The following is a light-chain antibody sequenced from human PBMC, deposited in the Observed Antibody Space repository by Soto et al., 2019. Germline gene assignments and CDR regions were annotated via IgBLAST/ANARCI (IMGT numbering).Light chain of an antibody. J-gene: IGLJ1*01. V-gene: IGLV2-14*03. CDR1: SSDVGAYNY. CDR3: SSYTSRNTLH. Sequence: QSVLTQPASVSGSPGQSITISCTGSSSDVGAYNYVSWYQQHPGKAPKLMIYDVTNGPSGVSIRFSGSKSGNTAPLTISGLQAEDEADYYCSSYTSRNTLHFGTGSKVTVL. CDR2: DVT.